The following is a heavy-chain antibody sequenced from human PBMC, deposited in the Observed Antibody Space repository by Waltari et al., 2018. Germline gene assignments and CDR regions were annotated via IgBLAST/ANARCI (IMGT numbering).Heavy chain of an antibody. CDR2: ITSPSGSV. D-gene: IGHD3-22*01. J-gene: IGHJ1*01. CDR3: ARGQYKFDTTAYYLHH. V-gene: IGHV3-21*02. Sequence: EVQLVESGGGLVKPGGSLRLSCAASGFTLSRYTMSWVRQAPGKGLGGVSSITSPSGSVYDADSVKGRVTISGDNAKNSLYLQMNNLRAEDTAVYYCARGQYKFDTTAYYLHHWGQGTLATVSS. CDR1: GFTLSRYT.